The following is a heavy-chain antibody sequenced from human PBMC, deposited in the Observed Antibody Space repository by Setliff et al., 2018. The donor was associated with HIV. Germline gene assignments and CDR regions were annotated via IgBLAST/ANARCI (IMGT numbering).Heavy chain of an antibody. D-gene: IGHD3-10*01. CDR2: IFPGDSDT. Sequence: PGESLKISCKASGDESMTYWIGWVRQMPGKGLEWMGIIFPGDSDTKYSPSFEGQVTISADKSINTAYLQWTSLRASDTAMYYCAKHMVRGAITGEAFDVWGQGTMVTVSS. V-gene: IGHV5-51*01. J-gene: IGHJ3*01. CDR1: GDESMTYW. CDR3: AKHMVRGAITGEAFDV.